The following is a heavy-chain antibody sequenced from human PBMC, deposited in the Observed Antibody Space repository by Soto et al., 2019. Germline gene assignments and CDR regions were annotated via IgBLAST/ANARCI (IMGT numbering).Heavy chain of an antibody. CDR3: AKDRRVRDGMDV. J-gene: IGHJ6*02. D-gene: IGHD3-10*01. Sequence: QVQLVESGGGVVQPGRSLRLSCAASGFTFSNYAVHWVRQAPGKGLEWVALISYDGSNTYYADSVKGRFTISRDNSENTLYLQMISLRAEDTARYYCAKDRRVRDGMDVWGQGTTVIVSS. CDR2: ISYDGSNT. CDR1: GFTFSNYA. V-gene: IGHV3-30*18.